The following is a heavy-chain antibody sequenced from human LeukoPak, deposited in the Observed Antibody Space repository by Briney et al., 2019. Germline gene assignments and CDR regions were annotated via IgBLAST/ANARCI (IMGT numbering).Heavy chain of an antibody. V-gene: IGHV4-59*12. Sequence: PSETLSLTCTVSGGSISSYYWSWIRQPPGKGLEWIGYIYYSGSTYYNPSLKSRVTISVDRSKNQFSLKLSSVTAADTAVYYCARECGFDRACYMDVWGKGTTVTVSS. J-gene: IGHJ6*03. CDR2: IYYSGST. CDR1: GGSISSYY. CDR3: ARECGFDRACYMDV. D-gene: IGHD3-10*01.